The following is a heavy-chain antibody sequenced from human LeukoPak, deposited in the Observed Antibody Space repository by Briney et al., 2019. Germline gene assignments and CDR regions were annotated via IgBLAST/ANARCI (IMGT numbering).Heavy chain of an antibody. CDR1: GFTFSSYW. J-gene: IGHJ6*03. CDR3: ARLGSWYAGYMDV. CDR2: INWNGGST. D-gene: IGHD6-13*01. V-gene: IGHV3-20*04. Sequence: PGGSLRLSCAASGFTFSSYWMHWVRQAPGKGLEWVSGINWNGGSTGYADSVKGRFTISRDNAKNSLYVQMKSLRAEDTALYYCARLGSWYAGYMDVWGKGTTVTVSS.